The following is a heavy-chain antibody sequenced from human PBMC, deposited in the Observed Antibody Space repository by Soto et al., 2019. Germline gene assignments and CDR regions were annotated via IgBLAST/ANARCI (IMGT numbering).Heavy chain of an antibody. CDR3: ASLTTDYGDFAY. V-gene: IGHV4-34*01. CDR1: GGSFSGYY. Sequence: SETLSLTCAVYGGSFSGYYWSWIRQPPGKGLEWIGEINHSGSTNYNPSLKSRVTISVDTSKTQFSLKLSSLTAADTAVYYCASLTTDYGDFAYWGQGTLVTVS. J-gene: IGHJ4*02. CDR2: INHSGST. D-gene: IGHD4-17*01.